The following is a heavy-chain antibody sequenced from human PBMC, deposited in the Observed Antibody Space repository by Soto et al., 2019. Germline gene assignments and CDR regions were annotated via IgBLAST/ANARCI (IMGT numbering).Heavy chain of an antibody. CDR2: TYYRSKWYN. CDR3: AREMTREYDILTGYSRTNPKFDY. Sequence: KQSQTLSLTCAISGDSVSSNSAAWNWIRQSPSRGLEWLGRTYYRSKWYNDYAVSVKSRITINPDTSKNQFSLQLNSVTPEETAVYYCAREMTREYDILTGYSRTNPKFDYWGQGTLVTVSS. V-gene: IGHV6-1*01. D-gene: IGHD3-9*01. CDR1: GDSVSSNSAA. J-gene: IGHJ4*02.